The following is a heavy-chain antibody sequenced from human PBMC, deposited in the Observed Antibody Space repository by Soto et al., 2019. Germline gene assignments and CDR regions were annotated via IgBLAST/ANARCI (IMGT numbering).Heavy chain of an antibody. D-gene: IGHD7-27*01. J-gene: IGHJ4*02. CDR1: GFTFSSYG. Sequence: QVQLVESGGGVVQPGRSLRLSCAASGFTFSSYGMHWVRQAPGKGLEWVAVIWYDGSNKYYADSVKGRFTISRDNSKNTLYLQMNSLRGEDTGVYYCARDPGEVANWGYFDYWGQGTLFTVSS. CDR3: ARDPGEVANWGYFDY. V-gene: IGHV3-33*01. CDR2: IWYDGSNK.